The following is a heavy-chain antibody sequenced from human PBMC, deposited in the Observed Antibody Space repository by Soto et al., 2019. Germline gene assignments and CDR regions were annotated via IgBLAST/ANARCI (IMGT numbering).Heavy chain of an antibody. J-gene: IGHJ6*02. CDR3: AQGILSATIGHYAMDV. V-gene: IGHV3-30*18. CDR2: ISYDGNYI. D-gene: IGHD3-16*01. CDR1: GFAFSSYA. Sequence: QVQLVESGGDVVQPGASLRLSCEASGFAFSSYAMHWVRQAPGKGRAWEGVISYDGNYIYYADSVKGRFTISRDNSKNPLYVQVNSLRPEDTAVYYCAQGILSATIGHYAMDVWGQGTTVTVSS.